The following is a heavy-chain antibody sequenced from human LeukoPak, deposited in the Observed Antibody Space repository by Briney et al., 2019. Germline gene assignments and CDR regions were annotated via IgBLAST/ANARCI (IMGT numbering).Heavy chain of an antibody. D-gene: IGHD1-26*01. CDR1: GFTFSSYA. CDR2: ISGSGGST. Sequence: GGSLRLSCAASGFTFSSYAMSWVRQAPGKGLEWVSAISGSGGSTYYADSVKGRFTISRDNSKNTLYLQMNSLRAEDTAVYYCAREVLVGATKTYPYYFDYWGQGTLVTVSS. CDR3: AREVLVGATKTYPYYFDY. V-gene: IGHV3-23*01. J-gene: IGHJ4*02.